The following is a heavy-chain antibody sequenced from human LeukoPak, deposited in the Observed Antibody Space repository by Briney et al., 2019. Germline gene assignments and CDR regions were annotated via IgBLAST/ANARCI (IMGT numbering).Heavy chain of an antibody. CDR2: IIPILGIA. CDR1: GGTFSSHT. V-gene: IGHV1-69*02. D-gene: IGHD2-2*01. CDR3: ARGYCRSTSCYLYWFDP. Sequence: ASVKVSCKASGGTFSSHTISWVRQAPGQGLEWIGRIIPILGIANYAQKFQGRVTITADKSTSTAYMELSSLRSEDTAVYYCARGYCRSTSCYLYWFDPWGQGTLFTVSS. J-gene: IGHJ5*02.